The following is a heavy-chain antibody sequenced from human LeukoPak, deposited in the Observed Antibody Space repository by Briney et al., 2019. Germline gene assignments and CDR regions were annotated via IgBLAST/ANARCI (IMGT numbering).Heavy chain of an antibody. CDR1: GYSFTSYW. Sequence: GESLKISCKGSGYSFTSYWIGWVRQMPGKGLVWMGIIYPGDSDTRYSPSFQGQVTISADKSISTAYLQWSSLKASDTAMYYCARQEYCSGGSCYTWFDPWGQGTLVTVSS. D-gene: IGHD2-15*01. J-gene: IGHJ5*02. CDR3: ARQEYCSGGSCYTWFDP. V-gene: IGHV5-51*01. CDR2: IYPGDSDT.